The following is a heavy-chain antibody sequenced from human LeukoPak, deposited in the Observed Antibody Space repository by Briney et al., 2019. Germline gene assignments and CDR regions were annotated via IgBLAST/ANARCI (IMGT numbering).Heavy chain of an antibody. CDR3: ARGPHTGVNYYDSSGYYY. Sequence: PSDTQSLTCAVYVGSYSGYYWSWIRQPPAKGLEWIGEINHSGSTNYNPSLKSRVTISVDTSKNQFSLKLSSVTAADTAVYYCARGPHTGVNYYDSSGYYYWGQGTLVTVSS. V-gene: IGHV4-34*01. CDR2: INHSGST. CDR1: VGSYSGYY. D-gene: IGHD3-22*01. J-gene: IGHJ4*02.